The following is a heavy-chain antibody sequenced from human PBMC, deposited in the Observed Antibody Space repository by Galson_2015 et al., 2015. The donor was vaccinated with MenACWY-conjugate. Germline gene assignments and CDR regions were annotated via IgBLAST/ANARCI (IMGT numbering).Heavy chain of an antibody. Sequence: SLRLSCAASGFAFSGYWMHWVRQAPGKGLVWVSHISFDGSTTNYADSVKGRFTISRDNAKNTLYLQMNSLRPEDTAVFYCAKSRGASFYFDSWGQGTLVTVSS. J-gene: IGHJ4*02. CDR1: GFAFSGYW. V-gene: IGHV3-74*01. D-gene: IGHD1-26*01. CDR3: AKSRGASFYFDS. CDR2: ISFDGSTT.